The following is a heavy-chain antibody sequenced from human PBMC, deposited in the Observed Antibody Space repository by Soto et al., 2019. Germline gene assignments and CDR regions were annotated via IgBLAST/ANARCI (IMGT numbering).Heavy chain of an antibody. CDR2: IYYNGST. V-gene: IGHV4-31*03. D-gene: IGHD3-10*01. CDR1: GASISIGGYF. CDR3: ATDEYFGSEIDFYYYAIDV. Sequence: SETLSLTCTVSGASISIGGYFGSWIWQHPGKGLEWIGHIYYNGSTYSNPSLKSRLTISVDTSKNEFSLRLTSVTAADTAVYFCATDEYFGSEIDFYYYAIDVWGQGTTVTVSS. J-gene: IGHJ6*02.